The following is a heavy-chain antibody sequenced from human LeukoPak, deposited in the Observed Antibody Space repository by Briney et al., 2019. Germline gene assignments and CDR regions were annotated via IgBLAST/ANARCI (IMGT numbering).Heavy chain of an antibody. D-gene: IGHD2-8*01. CDR3: ARDEWWNQFHYHGMDV. CDR1: GFTLSSYS. J-gene: IGHJ6*02. CDR2: ISSYSSTL. V-gene: IGHV3-48*01. Sequence: GGSLRLSCAASGFTLSSYSMNWVRQAPGKGLEWVSYISSYSSTLYYADSVKGRFTISRDNSKNTLSLQMDSLRADDTALYYCARDEWWNQFHYHGMDVWGQGTTVTVSS.